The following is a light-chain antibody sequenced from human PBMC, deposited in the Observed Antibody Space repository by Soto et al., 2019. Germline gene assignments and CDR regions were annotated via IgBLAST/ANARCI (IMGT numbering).Light chain of an antibody. Sequence: IQMTQSPSILSASVGDRVTITCRASQSISSYVSWYQQKPGKAPKLLIYAASRLQSGVPSRFSGSRSGTDFTLTISSLQPEDFATYYCQQSYSRVTFGQGTKVDIK. CDR2: AAS. J-gene: IGKJ1*01. CDR1: QSISSY. CDR3: QQSYSRVT. V-gene: IGKV1-39*01.